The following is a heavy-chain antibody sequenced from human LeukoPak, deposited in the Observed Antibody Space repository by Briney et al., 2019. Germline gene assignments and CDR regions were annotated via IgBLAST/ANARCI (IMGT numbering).Heavy chain of an antibody. CDR3: ARDPGGYGDYGFDY. D-gene: IGHD4-17*01. CDR1: GSSISSYY. J-gene: IGHJ4*02. CDR2: IYYSGST. Sequence: SSETLSLTCTVSGSSISSYYWSWIRQPPGKGLSWMGYIYYSGSTNYNPSLKSRVTISVDTSKNQFSLKLSSVTAADTAVYYCARDPGGYGDYGFDYWGQGTLVTVSS. V-gene: IGHV4-59*01.